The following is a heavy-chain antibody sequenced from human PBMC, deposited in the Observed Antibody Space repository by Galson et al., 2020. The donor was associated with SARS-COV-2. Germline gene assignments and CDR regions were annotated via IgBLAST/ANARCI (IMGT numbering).Heavy chain of an antibody. D-gene: IGHD6-19*01. J-gene: IGHJ5*02. Sequence: GESLKISCAASGFTFSSYGMHWVRQAPGKGLEWVAVIWYDGSNKYYADSVKGRFTISRDNSKNTLYLQMNSLRAEDTAVYYCAKYTIAVAGIPPGDNWFDPCCQGTLVTVSS. V-gene: IGHV3-33*06. CDR1: GFTFSSYG. CDR2: IWYDGSNK. CDR3: AKYTIAVAGIPPGDNWFDP.